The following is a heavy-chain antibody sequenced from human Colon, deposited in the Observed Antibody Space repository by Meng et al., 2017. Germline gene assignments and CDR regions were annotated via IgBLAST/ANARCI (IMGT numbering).Heavy chain of an antibody. CDR3: ASFPPPGKQWLVTDY. J-gene: IGHJ4*02. CDR1: GGSNISGGYY. V-gene: IGHV4-31*02. D-gene: IGHD6-19*01. Sequence: QVPLPESGPGLVKPSQTLSLICSVSGGSNISGGYYWSWIRQHPQKGLEWIGYISNSGSAYYNPSLKSRVSISVDTSKNQFSLKMDTVTAADTALYYCASFPPPGKQWLVTDYWGQGTLVTVSS. CDR2: ISNSGSA.